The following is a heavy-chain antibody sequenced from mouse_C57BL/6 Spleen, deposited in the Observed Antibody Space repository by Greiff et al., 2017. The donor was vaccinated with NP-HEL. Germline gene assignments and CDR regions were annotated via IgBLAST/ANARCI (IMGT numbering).Heavy chain of an antibody. CDR3: ARGSLDSSGFYYYAMDY. D-gene: IGHD3-2*02. CDR1: GYTFTGYW. Sequence: QVQLRQSGAELMKPGASVKLSCKATGYTFTGYWIEWVKQRPGHGLEWIGEILPGSGSTNYNEKFKGKATFTADTSSNTAYMQLSSLTTEDSAIYYCARGSLDSSGFYYYAMDYWGQGTSVTVSS. J-gene: IGHJ4*01. V-gene: IGHV1-9*01. CDR2: ILPGSGST.